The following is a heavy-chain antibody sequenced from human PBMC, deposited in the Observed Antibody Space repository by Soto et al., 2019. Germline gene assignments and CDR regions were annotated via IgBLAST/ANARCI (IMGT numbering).Heavy chain of an antibody. CDR2: IDWEEEK. D-gene: IGHD1-7*01. V-gene: IGHV2-70*01. Sequence: SGPTLVNPKQTLILTCAFSGFSLSRKGMSVSWIRQPPGKALEFLALIDWEEEKFSSPSLRTRLTVSKDTSKSQVVLTLTNVDPVDTATYYCTRSNNWNYEYYFDYWGQGTLVTVSS. CDR1: GFSLSRKGMS. J-gene: IGHJ4*02. CDR3: TRSNNWNYEYYFDY.